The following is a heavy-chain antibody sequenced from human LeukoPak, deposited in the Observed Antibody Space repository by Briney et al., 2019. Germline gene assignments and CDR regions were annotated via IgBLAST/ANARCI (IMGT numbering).Heavy chain of an antibody. CDR3: ARDRTVAGPDY. J-gene: IGHJ4*02. V-gene: IGHV1-3*01. CDR2: INAGNGNT. Sequence: ASVKVSCKASEYTFTSYAMHWVRQAPGQRLEWMGWINAGNGNTKYSQKFQGRVTITRDTSASTAYMELSSLRSEDTAVYYCARDRTVAGPDYWGQGTLVTVSS. D-gene: IGHD6-19*01. CDR1: EYTFTSYA.